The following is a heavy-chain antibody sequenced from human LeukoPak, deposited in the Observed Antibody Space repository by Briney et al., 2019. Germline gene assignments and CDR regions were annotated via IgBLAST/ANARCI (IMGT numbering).Heavy chain of an antibody. J-gene: IGHJ4*02. Sequence: ATVKVSCKASGYTFTGFYMHWVRQAPGQGLEWMGWIDPNIGTTKYSQKFQGRVTMTRDTSISEVYMELSRLRSDDAAVYYCARLLEHYYFDASGYYDDDYWGQGTPIIVSS. CDR1: GYTFTGFY. V-gene: IGHV1-2*02. CDR3: ARLLEHYYFDASGYYDDDY. D-gene: IGHD3-22*01. CDR2: IDPNIGTT.